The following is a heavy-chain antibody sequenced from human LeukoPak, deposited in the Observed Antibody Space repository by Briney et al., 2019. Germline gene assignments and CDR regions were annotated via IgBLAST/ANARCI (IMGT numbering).Heavy chain of an antibody. D-gene: IGHD2-15*01. V-gene: IGHV4-4*02. CDR1: GGSISSSNW. CDR3: ARHRVVVVVAAANWFDP. J-gene: IGHJ5*02. Sequence: SETLSLTRAVSGGSISSSNWWSWVRQPPGKGLEWIGEINHSGSTNYNPSLKSRVTISIDTSKNQFSLKLSSVTAADTAVYYCARHRVVVVVAAANWFDPWGQGTLVTVSS. CDR2: INHSGST.